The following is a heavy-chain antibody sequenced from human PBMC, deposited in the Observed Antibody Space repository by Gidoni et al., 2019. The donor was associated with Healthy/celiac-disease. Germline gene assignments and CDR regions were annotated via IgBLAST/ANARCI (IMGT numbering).Heavy chain of an antibody. D-gene: IGHD3-10*01. J-gene: IGHJ6*02. CDR1: GGTFSSYA. CDR3: ASRGITMVRGVIYYYYYYGMDV. V-gene: IGHV1-69*01. Sequence: QVQLVQSGAEVKKPGSSVKVSCKASGGTFSSYATSWVRQAPGQGLEWLGGIIPIFGTANYAQKFQGRVTITADESTSTAYMELSSLRSEDTAVYYCASRGITMVRGVIYYYYYYGMDVWGQGTTVTVSS. CDR2: IIPIFGTA.